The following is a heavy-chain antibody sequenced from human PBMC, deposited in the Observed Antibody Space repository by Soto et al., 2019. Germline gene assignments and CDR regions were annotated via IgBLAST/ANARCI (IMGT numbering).Heavy chain of an antibody. D-gene: IGHD3-9*01. V-gene: IGHV4-59*08. J-gene: IGHJ4*02. CDR3: ARQGNYDILTGYFDY. CDR2: LFNSGST. Sequence: SETLSLTCTVSGGSISSDYWSWIRQSPGKGLEWIGYLFNSGSTNYNPSLKSRVTISVDTSKNQFSLKLRSVTAADTAVYYCARQGNYDILTGYFDYWGQGTLVTVSS. CDR1: GGSISSDY.